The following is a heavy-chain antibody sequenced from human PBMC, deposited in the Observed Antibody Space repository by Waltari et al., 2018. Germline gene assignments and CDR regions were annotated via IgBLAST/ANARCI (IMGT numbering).Heavy chain of an antibody. J-gene: IGHJ3*02. CDR3: ARAGIAAAGGAFDI. CDR1: GFTVSSNY. D-gene: IGHD6-13*01. Sequence: EVQLVETGGGLIQPGGSLRLSCAASGFTVSSNYMSWVRRAPGKGLEWVSVIYSGGSTDYADSVKGRFTISRDNSKNTLYLQMNSLRAEDTAVYYCARAGIAAAGGAFDIWGQGTMVTVSS. CDR2: IYSGGST. V-gene: IGHV3-53*02.